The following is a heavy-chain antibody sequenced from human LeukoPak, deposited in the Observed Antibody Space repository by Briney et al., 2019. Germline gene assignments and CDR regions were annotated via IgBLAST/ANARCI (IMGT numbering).Heavy chain of an antibody. D-gene: IGHD3-16*02. V-gene: IGHV1-46*01. CDR3: ARDLSPRAFDI. CDR2: INPSGGST. Sequence: ASVKVSCKASGYTFTSYYMHWVRQAPGQGLEWMGIINPSGGSTSYAQKFQGRVTMTRDTSTSTVYMELGSLRSEDTAVYYCARDLSPRAFDIWGQGTMVTVSS. J-gene: IGHJ3*02. CDR1: GYTFTSYY.